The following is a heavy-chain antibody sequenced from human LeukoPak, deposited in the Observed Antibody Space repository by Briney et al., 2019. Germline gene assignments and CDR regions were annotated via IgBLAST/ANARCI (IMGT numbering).Heavy chain of an antibody. CDR3: ARGRGAYYFYMDV. D-gene: IGHD3-16*01. CDR2: IYSGGST. V-gene: IGHV3-53*01. J-gene: IGHJ6*03. CDR1: GFTVSITY. Sequence: QPGGSLRLSCAASGFTVSITYMSWVRQAAGKGLEWVSVIYSGGSTYYSDSVKGRFTISRDNSKNTRFLQMNSLRAEDTAVYYCARGRGAYYFYMDVWGKGTTVTVSS.